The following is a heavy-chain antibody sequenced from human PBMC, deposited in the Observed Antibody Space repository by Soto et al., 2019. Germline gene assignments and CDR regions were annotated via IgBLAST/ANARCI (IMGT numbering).Heavy chain of an antibody. J-gene: IGHJ4*02. CDR1: GFTFSSYA. CDR3: AKDLYYYDFWSGMVPSFDY. D-gene: IGHD3-3*01. V-gene: IGHV3-23*01. Sequence: GGSLRLSCAASGFTFSSYAMTWVRQAPGKGLEWVATVSPTGGSTYYADSVKGRFTLSRDNSKNTLYLQVNSLGAEDTAIYYCAKDLYYYDFWSGMVPSFDYWGQGTLVTVSS. CDR2: VSPTGGST.